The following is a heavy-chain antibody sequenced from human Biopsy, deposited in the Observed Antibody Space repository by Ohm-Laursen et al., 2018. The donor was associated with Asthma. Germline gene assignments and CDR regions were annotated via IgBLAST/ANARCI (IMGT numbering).Heavy chain of an antibody. CDR1: GGILSSFG. J-gene: IGHJ6*02. V-gene: IGHV1-69*01. CDR2: VIPIYGTT. CDR3: ARGGYYGGRRHHNGLDV. D-gene: IGHD4-23*01. Sequence: GSSVKVSCKAHGGILSSFGIKWVRKAPGQGLEWMGGVIPIYGTTHTAQKFQGRVTITADESTSTAYMELSSLRKEDTAVYYCARGGYYGGRRHHNGLDVWGQGTTGTVSS.